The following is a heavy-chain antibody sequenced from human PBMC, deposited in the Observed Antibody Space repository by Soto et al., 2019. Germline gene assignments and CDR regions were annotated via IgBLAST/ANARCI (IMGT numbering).Heavy chain of an antibody. Sequence: SETLSLTCTVSGGSISSGDYYWSWIRQPPGKGLEWIGYIYYSGSTYYNPSLKSRVTISVDTSKNQFSLKLSSVTAADTAVYYCAAGSGWYRPLGYWGQGTLVTVSS. J-gene: IGHJ4*02. CDR2: IYYSGST. V-gene: IGHV4-30-4*02. D-gene: IGHD6-19*01. CDR3: AAGSGWYRPLGY. CDR1: GGSISSGDYY.